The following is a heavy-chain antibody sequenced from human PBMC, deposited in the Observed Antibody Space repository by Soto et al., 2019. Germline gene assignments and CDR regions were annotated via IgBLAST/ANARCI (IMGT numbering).Heavy chain of an antibody. CDR3: ASLSGSYGFDP. V-gene: IGHV3-48*03. CDR2: ISSSGSDT. J-gene: IGHJ5*02. CDR1: GFSFSSYE. Sequence: EAQLVESGGDLVQPGGSLRLSCAGSGFSFSSYEMNWVRQAPGKGLEWVPYISSSGSDTYYADSVKARFTISRDNAQNSLYLQMTRLRAEDTAIYYCASLSGSYGFDPWGQGTLVTVSS. D-gene: IGHD1-26*01.